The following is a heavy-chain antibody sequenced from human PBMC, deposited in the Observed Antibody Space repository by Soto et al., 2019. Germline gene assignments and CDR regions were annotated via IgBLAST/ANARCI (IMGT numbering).Heavy chain of an antibody. D-gene: IGHD4-17*01. CDR3: ARDDTTGLFDF. V-gene: IGHV4-59*01. Sequence: QVQLQESGPGLVMPAETLSLTCSVYTGSMRTYYWTWIRQSPGKGLEWIGQISHTGRTKYNHSLESRVTISVDTSRKQFSLKLTSVTAADTALYYCARDDTTGLFDFWGQGNLVTVSS. CDR1: TGSMRTYY. CDR2: ISHTGRT. J-gene: IGHJ4*02.